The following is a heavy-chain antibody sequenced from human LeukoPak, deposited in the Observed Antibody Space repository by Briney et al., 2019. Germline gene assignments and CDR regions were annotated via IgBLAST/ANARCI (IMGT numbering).Heavy chain of an antibody. CDR3: ARALGLLWFDP. D-gene: IGHD3-16*01. CDR1: GGSISGYY. CDR2: MYISGST. J-gene: IGHJ5*02. V-gene: IGHV4-4*07. Sequence: SETLSLTCTVSGGSISGYYGSWIRQPAGKGLEWIGRMYISGSTNYSPPRKSRVTMSLDTSKNQFSLKLSSVTAADTAVYYCARALGLLWFDPWGQGTLVTVSS.